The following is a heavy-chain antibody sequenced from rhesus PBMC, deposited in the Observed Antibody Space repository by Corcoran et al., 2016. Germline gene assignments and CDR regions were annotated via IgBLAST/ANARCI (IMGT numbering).Heavy chain of an antibody. CDR1: GFSLSTSGMG. CDR3: ARVRGGYSGYSLYWYFDL. CDR2: IYWEDDK. D-gene: IGHD5-42*01. Sequence: QVTLKESGPALVKPTQTLTLTCTFSGFSLSTSGMGVGWIRQPPGKALEWHASIYWEDDKYYKTSLKSRLTISKDTSKNQVVLTMTNMDPVDTATYYCARVRGGYSGYSLYWYFDLWGPGTPITISS. V-gene: IGHV2S1*01. J-gene: IGHJ2*01.